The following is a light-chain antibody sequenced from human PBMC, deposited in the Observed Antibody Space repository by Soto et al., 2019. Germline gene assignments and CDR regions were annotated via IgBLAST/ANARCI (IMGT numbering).Light chain of an antibody. J-gene: IGLJ2*01. CDR2: DVS. Sequence: QSVLTQPASVSGSPGQSITISCTGTSSDVGGYNYVSWYQQHPGKAPKLMIYDVSNRPSGVSNRFSGSKSGNTASLTISGLQAEVVADYYCSSYTSSSILVFGGGTKVTVL. CDR1: SSDVGGYNY. CDR3: SSYTSSSILV. V-gene: IGLV2-14*01.